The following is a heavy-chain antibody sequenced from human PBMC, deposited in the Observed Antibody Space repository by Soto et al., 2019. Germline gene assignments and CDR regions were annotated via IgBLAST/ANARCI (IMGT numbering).Heavy chain of an antibody. Sequence: SETLSLTCTVSGGSISSSSYYWGWIRQPPGKGLEWIGSIYYSGSTYYNPSLKSRVTISVDTSKNQFSLKLSSVTAADTAVYYCARHRSNYPYYYYYYMDVWGIGTTVTVSS. CDR2: IYYSGST. CDR1: GGSISSSSYY. D-gene: IGHD4-4*01. CDR3: ARHRSNYPYYYYYYMDV. V-gene: IGHV4-39*01. J-gene: IGHJ6*03.